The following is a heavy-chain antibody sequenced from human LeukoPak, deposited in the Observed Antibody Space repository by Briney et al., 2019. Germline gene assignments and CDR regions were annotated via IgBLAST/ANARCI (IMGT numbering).Heavy chain of an antibody. V-gene: IGHV4-39*01. CDR3: ARHYYDSSGYYLDWFDP. CDR2: IYYSGST. J-gene: IGHJ5*02. D-gene: IGHD3-22*01. Sequence: SETLSLTCTVSGGSISSSSYYWGWIRQPPGKGLEWIGSIYYSGSTYYNPSLKSRVTISVDTSKNQFSLKLSSVTAADTAVYYCARHYYDSSGYYLDWFDPWGQGILVTVSS. CDR1: GGSISSSSYY.